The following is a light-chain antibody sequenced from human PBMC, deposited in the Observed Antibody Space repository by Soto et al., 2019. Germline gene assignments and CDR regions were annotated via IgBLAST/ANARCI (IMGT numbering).Light chain of an antibody. Sequence: DIQMTQSPSSLSASAGARISITCQASQDIRTSLSWFQQKPGRAPKLLIYGASNLETGVPSRFRGSGSGTDFTFTISSLQPEDIATYYYQQYDNLPPFTFGPGTKVEIK. V-gene: IGKV1-33*01. J-gene: IGKJ3*01. CDR2: GAS. CDR1: QDIRTS. CDR3: QQYDNLPPFT.